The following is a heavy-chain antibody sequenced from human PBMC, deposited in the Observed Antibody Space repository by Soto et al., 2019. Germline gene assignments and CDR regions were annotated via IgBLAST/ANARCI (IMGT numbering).Heavy chain of an antibody. CDR2: ISGSGGST. J-gene: IGHJ4*02. CDR1: GFTFSSYA. V-gene: IGHV3-23*01. Sequence: GGSLRLSCAASGFTFSSYAMSWVRQAPGKGLELVSAISGSGGSTYYADSVKGRFTISRDNSKNTLYLQMNSLRAEDTAVYYCAKQLRFLEWPPRYFDYWGQGTLVTVSS. CDR3: AKQLRFLEWPPRYFDY. D-gene: IGHD3-3*01.